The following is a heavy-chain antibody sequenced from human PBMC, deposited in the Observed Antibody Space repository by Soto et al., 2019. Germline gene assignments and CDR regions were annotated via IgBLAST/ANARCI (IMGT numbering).Heavy chain of an antibody. CDR2: INPRGGRT. CDR1: GYTFTNYY. V-gene: IGHV1-46*01. Sequence: ASVKVSFKASGYTFTNYYMHWVRQAPGQGLEWMGMINPRGGRTTYPQKFQGRVTMTTDTSTSTAYMELRSLRSDDTAVYYCARGVGSGSYYNQYNWFDPWGQGTLVTVSS. D-gene: IGHD3-10*01. CDR3: ARGVGSGSYYNQYNWFDP. J-gene: IGHJ5*02.